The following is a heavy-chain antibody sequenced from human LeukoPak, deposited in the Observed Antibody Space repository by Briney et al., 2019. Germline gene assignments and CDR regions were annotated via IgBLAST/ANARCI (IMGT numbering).Heavy chain of an antibody. CDR2: INPSGGST. J-gene: IGHJ4*02. CDR3: ARDITIFGVENGFDY. CDR1: GYTFTSYY. Sequence: ASVKVSCKASGYTFTSYYMHWVRQAPGQGLEWMGVINPSGGSTSYAQKFQGRVTMTRDTSTSTVYMELSSLRSEDTAVYYCARDITIFGVENGFDYWGQGTLVTVSS. D-gene: IGHD3-3*01. V-gene: IGHV1-46*01.